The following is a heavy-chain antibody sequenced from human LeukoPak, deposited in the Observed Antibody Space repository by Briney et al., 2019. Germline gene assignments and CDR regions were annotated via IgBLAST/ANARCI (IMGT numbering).Heavy chain of an antibody. J-gene: IGHJ4*02. V-gene: IGHV3-30*02. CDR3: AKDSLADIDY. Sequence: GGSLRLSCAASGFIFSTHGMYWVRQAPGKGLEWVAFIRHDGSIKNYADSVKGRSTISRDNSKNTLYLQMNSLRAEDTAVYYCAKDSLADIDYWGQGTLVTVSS. CDR2: IRHDGSIK. CDR1: GFIFSTHG. D-gene: IGHD3-16*01.